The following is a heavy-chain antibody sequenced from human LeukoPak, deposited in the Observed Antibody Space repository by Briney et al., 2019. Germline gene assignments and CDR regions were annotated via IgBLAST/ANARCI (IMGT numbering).Heavy chain of an antibody. CDR1: GGSISSYH. CDR2: ILTSGST. V-gene: IGHV4-4*09. J-gene: IGHJ4*02. CDR3: ARVRVSGSYLYYFDS. D-gene: IGHD1-26*01. Sequence: PSGTLSLTCTVSGGSISSYHWSWVRQPPGKGLEWIGYILTSGSTNYNPSLKSRLTISVDTSKNQFTLKVNSVTAADTAVYYCARVRVSGSYLYYFDSWGQGNLVTVSS.